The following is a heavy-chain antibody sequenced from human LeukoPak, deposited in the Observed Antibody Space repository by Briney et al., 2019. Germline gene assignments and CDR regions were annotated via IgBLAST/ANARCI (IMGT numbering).Heavy chain of an antibody. CDR1: GFTFSSYS. J-gene: IGHJ4*02. Sequence: PGGSLRLSCAASGFTFSSYSMSWVRQAPGKGLEWVSSISSSSSYIYYADSVKGRFTISRDNAKNSLYLQMNSLRAEDTAVYYCARARLEYYFDYWGQGTLVTVSS. D-gene: IGHD1-1*01. CDR3: ARARLEYYFDY. CDR2: ISSSSSYI. V-gene: IGHV3-21*01.